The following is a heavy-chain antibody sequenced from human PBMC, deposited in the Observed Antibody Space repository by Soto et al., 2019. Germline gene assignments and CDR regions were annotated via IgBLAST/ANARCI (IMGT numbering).Heavy chain of an antibody. V-gene: IGHV3-11*06. CDR1: GFSFSDSY. J-gene: IGHJ6*02. CDR3: ARDRGGYATPDV. D-gene: IGHD3-10*01. Sequence: GALRLSCAASGFSFSDSYMSWVRQAPGKGLEWVAYISGSSGYTGYADSVKGRFTISRDNAKNSLYLQMNSLRVEDTAVYYCARDRGGYATPDVWGQGTTVTVSS. CDR2: ISGSSGYT.